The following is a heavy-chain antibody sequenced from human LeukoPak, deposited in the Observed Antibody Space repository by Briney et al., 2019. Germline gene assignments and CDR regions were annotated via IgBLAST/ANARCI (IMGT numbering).Heavy chain of an antibody. CDR3: ARVPADHTYSSGWDGAFDI. Sequence: PGGSLRLSCAASGFTFSSYSMNWVRQAPGKGLEWVSSISSSSSYIYYADSVKGRFTISRDNAKNSLYLQMNSLRAEDTAVYYCARVPADHTYSSGWDGAFDIWGQGTMVTVSS. CDR2: ISSSSSYI. CDR1: GFTFSSYS. J-gene: IGHJ3*02. D-gene: IGHD6-19*01. V-gene: IGHV3-21*01.